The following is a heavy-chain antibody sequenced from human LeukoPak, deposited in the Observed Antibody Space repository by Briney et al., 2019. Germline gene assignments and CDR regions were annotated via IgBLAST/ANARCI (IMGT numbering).Heavy chain of an antibody. V-gene: IGHV3-48*03. CDR1: GFTFSSYE. J-gene: IGHJ4*02. D-gene: IGHD3-3*01. Sequence: PGGSLRLSCAASGFTFSSYEMNWVRQAAGRGLEWVSHISSGGSTIYYADSVKGRFTIARDNAKNSLYLQMNSLRAEGTAVYYCAKSFLDWGQGTLVTVSS. CDR2: ISSGGSTI. CDR3: AKSFLD.